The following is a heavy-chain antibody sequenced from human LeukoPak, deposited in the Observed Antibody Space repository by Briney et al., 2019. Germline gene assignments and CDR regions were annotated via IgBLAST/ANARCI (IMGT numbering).Heavy chain of an antibody. Sequence: SETLSLTCTVSGGSISSYYWSWIRQAPGKGLEWIGYVYYSGSTNYNPSLKSRITVSVDTSKSQFSLKLSSVTAADTAVYYCARLSGDYYDSSGPDYWGQGTLVTVSS. V-gene: IGHV4-59*12. CDR2: VYYSGST. D-gene: IGHD3-22*01. CDR3: ARLSGDYYDSSGPDY. CDR1: GGSISSYY. J-gene: IGHJ4*02.